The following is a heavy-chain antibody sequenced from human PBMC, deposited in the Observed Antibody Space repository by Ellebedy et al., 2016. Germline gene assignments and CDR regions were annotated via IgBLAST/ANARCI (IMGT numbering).Heavy chain of an antibody. J-gene: IGHJ4*02. D-gene: IGHD5-12*01. CDR1: GFIFSNYG. CDR3: AKEPRGYRGYGDY. V-gene: IGHV3-30*18. Sequence: GESLKISCAASGFIFSNYGMNWVRQAPGKGLEWVAAISYDGSSQNYAASVKGRFTISRDNSKNTLYLQMNSLRGEDTAVYYCAKEPRGYRGYGDYWGQGTLVTVSS. CDR2: ISYDGSSQ.